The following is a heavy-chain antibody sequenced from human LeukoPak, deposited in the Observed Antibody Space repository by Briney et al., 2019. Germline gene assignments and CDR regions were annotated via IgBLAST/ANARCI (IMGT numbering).Heavy chain of an antibody. CDR1: GYTFTGYY. CDR2: INPNSGGT. V-gene: IGHV1-2*02. CDR3: ARGGQLWLQGWFDP. J-gene: IGHJ5*02. D-gene: IGHD5-18*01. Sequence: ASVKLSCKSSGYTFTGYYMHWVRQAHGQGLEWMGWINPNSGGTNYAQKFQGRVTMTRDTSISTAYMELSRLRSDDTAVYYCARGGQLWLQGWFDPWGQGTLVTVSS.